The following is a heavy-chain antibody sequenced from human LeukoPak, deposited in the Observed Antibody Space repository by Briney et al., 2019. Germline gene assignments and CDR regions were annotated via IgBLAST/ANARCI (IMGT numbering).Heavy chain of an antibody. Sequence: GGSLRLSCAASGFTLSNYAMNWVRQAPGKGLEWVSVVIGSSGSTDYADSVKGRFTISRDNSKNTLYLEMNSLRAEDAAIYYCAKGGYDYIEIGYFDYWGQGTLVTVSS. CDR2: VIGSSGST. V-gene: IGHV3-23*01. D-gene: IGHD5-12*01. J-gene: IGHJ4*02. CDR3: AKGGYDYIEIGYFDY. CDR1: GFTLSNYA.